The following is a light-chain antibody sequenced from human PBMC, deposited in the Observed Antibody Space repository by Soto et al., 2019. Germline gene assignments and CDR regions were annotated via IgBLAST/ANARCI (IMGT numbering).Light chain of an antibody. CDR3: QQYGSSPPYT. Sequence: EIVLTQSPGTLSLSPGERATLSYRASQSVSSRYLAWYQQKPGQAPRLLMYGASSRATGIPDRFSGSGSGTDFTLTISRLEPEDFAVYYCQQYGSSPPYTFGQGTKLEIK. J-gene: IGKJ2*01. V-gene: IGKV3-20*01. CDR2: GAS. CDR1: QSVSSRY.